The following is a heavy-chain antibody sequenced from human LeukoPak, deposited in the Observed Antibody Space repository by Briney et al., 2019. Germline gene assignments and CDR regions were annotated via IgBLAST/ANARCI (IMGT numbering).Heavy chain of an antibody. D-gene: IGHD2-15*01. J-gene: IGHJ5*02. CDR1: GDSATFKW. CDR2: IYSGDSDT. Sequence: GESLKISCMFSGDSATFKWIAWVRQMAGRGLESMGIIYSGDSDTRYSPSFQDQVSISVDKSIYTAYLQWNSLKASDTAIYYCAGREGFSDTRNWFDPWGQGTLVTVSS. CDR3: AGREGFSDTRNWFDP. V-gene: IGHV5-51*01.